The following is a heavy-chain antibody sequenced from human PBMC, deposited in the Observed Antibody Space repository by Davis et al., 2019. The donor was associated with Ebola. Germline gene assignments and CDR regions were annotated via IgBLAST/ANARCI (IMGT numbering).Heavy chain of an antibody. CDR2: ITLFGTT. D-gene: IGHD3-22*01. CDR1: GNTISTYT. CDR3: ARSITMIEAGWFDP. V-gene: IGHV1-18*01. J-gene: IGHJ5*02. Sequence: ASVKVSCKASGNTISTYTIDWVRQAPGQGLEWMGGITLFGTTNYAQKLQGRVTMTTDTSTSTAYMELRSLRSDDTAVYYCARSITMIEAGWFDPWGQGTLVTVSS.